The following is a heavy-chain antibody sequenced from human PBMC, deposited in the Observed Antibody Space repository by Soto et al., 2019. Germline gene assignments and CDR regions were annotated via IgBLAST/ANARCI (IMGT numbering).Heavy chain of an antibody. CDR3: ATSLNYDFWRDAGRHYYFDS. V-gene: IGHV4-4*02. CDR1: GGSIIASFW. CDR2: IYHGGST. J-gene: IGHJ4*02. D-gene: IGHD3-3*01. Sequence: SETLSLTCAVSGGSIIASFWWTWVRQSPGKGLEWIGRIYHGGSTNYNPSLRSRVTISIDESKNHFSLRLTSVTAADTAVYYCATSLNYDFWRDAGRHYYFDSWGQGILVTVSS.